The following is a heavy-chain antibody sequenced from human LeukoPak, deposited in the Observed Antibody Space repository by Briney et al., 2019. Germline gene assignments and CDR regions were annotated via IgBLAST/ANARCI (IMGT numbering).Heavy chain of an antibody. CDR3: AKERDYSNPTFDY. Sequence: GGSLRLSCTASGFTFSSYDMSWDRQAPGKGLEWVSIISDSSSSKYYADSVKVRFTISTDNSKSTLYLKMNSLRAEDTAVYYCAKERDYSNPTFDYWGQGTLVTVST. V-gene: IGHV3-23*01. CDR2: ISDSSSSK. J-gene: IGHJ4*02. D-gene: IGHD4-11*01. CDR1: GFTFSSYD.